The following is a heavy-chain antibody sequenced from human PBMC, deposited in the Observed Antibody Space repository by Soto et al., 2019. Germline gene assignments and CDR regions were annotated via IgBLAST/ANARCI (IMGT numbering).Heavy chain of an antibody. CDR3: TRGDLAFDI. CDR2: IRSKAYGGTT. Sequence: GGSLRLSCTASGFTFGDYAMSWVRQAPGKGLEWVGFIRSKAYGGTTEYAASVKGRFTISRDDSKSIAYLQMNSLKTEDTAVYYCTRGDLAFDIWGQGTMVTVSS. V-gene: IGHV3-49*04. CDR1: GFTFGDYA. J-gene: IGHJ3*02.